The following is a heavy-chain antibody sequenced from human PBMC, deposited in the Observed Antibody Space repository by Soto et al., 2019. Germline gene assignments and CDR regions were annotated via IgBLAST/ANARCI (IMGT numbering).Heavy chain of an antibody. CDR1: GFTFSSYA. Sequence: QVQLVESGGGVVQPGRSLRLSCAASGFTFSSYAMHWVRQAPGKGLEWVAVISYDGSNKYYADSVKGRFTISRDNSKNTLYLQMNSLRAEEPAVYYCARDARSGPYCSGGSCFTYYYYGMDVWGQGTTVTVSS. CDR3: ARDARSGPYCSGGSCFTYYYYGMDV. D-gene: IGHD2-15*01. J-gene: IGHJ6*02. CDR2: ISYDGSNK. V-gene: IGHV3-30-3*01.